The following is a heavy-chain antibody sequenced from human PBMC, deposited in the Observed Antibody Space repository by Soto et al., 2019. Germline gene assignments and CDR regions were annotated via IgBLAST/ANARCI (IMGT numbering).Heavy chain of an antibody. CDR2: INHSGRT. J-gene: IGHJ6*02. Sequence: SETLSLTCAVYGGSFSGYYWSWIRQPPGKGLEWIGEINHSGRTNYNQSLKSRVTISVDTYKNKFSLKLSSVTAAETAVYYCARRTFKEYYGMDVWGQGNTVTVSS. V-gene: IGHV4-34*01. CDR1: GGSFSGYY. D-gene: IGHD3-16*01. CDR3: ARRTFKEYYGMDV.